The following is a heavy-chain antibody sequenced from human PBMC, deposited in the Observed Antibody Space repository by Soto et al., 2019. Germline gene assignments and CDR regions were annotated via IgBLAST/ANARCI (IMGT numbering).Heavy chain of an antibody. CDR1: GGTVASSHW. D-gene: IGHD2-21*02. CDR2: VYHTGDT. V-gene: IGHV4-4*02. J-gene: IGHJ5*02. Sequence: PSETLSLTCVVSGGTVASSHWLSWVLQSPGRGLEWIGNVYHTGDTNFNPSLQSRVTFSVDKSNNQFSLRLTSVTAADTAVYFCAREIVTAGGNNYFDPWGPGTLVTVSS. CDR3: AREIVTAGGNNYFDP.